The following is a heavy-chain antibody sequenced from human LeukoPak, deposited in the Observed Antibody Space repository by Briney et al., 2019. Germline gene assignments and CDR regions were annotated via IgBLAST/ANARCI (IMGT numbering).Heavy chain of an antibody. Sequence: GDSLKISCKGSGYSFSSYWIGWVRQMPGKGLEWMGIIYPGDSDTRYSPSFQGQVTISADKSISTAYLQWSSLKASDTAMYYCARHPPNYYDSSGYPDYWGQGTLVTVSS. CDR2: IYPGDSDT. CDR1: GYSFSSYW. J-gene: IGHJ4*02. D-gene: IGHD3-22*01. V-gene: IGHV5-51*01. CDR3: ARHPPNYYDSSGYPDY.